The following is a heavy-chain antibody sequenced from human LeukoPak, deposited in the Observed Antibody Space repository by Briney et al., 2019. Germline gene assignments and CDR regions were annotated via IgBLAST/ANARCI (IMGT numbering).Heavy chain of an antibody. D-gene: IGHD5-18*01. Sequence: GGSLRLSCAASGFTFSDYYVSWIRQAPGQGLELVSYISSSGSTIYYADSVKGRFTISRDNAKNSLYLQMNSLRAEDTAVYYCARDTGYSYGYGYYYYMDVWGEGTTVTVSS. CDR1: GFTFSDYY. V-gene: IGHV3-11*04. CDR3: ARDTGYSYGYGYYYYMDV. J-gene: IGHJ6*03. CDR2: ISSSGSTI.